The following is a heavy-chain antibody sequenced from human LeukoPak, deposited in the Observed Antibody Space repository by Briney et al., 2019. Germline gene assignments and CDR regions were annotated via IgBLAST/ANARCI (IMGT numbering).Heavy chain of an antibody. J-gene: IGHJ4*02. Sequence: GRSLRLSCAASGFTFSSYAMHWVRQAPGKGLEWVAVISYDGSNKYYADSVKGRFTISRDNSKNTLYLQMNSLRAGDTAVYYCAKVLSWFGEGPLDYWGQGTLVTVSS. CDR1: GFTFSSYA. CDR3: AKVLSWFGEGPLDY. CDR2: ISYDGSNK. V-gene: IGHV3-30*04. D-gene: IGHD3-10*01.